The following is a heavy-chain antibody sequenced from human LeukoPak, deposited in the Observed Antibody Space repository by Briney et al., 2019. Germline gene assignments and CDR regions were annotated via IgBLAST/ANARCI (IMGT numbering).Heavy chain of an antibody. V-gene: IGHV1-46*01. D-gene: IGHD6-19*01. J-gene: IGHJ5*02. CDR2: INPSGGST. CDR3: ARERGVAVAGEGVDP. Sequence: ASVKVSCKASGYTFTRHYIQWVRQAPGQGLEWMGMINPSGGSTSYAQKFQGRVTLTRDTTTSTVYMELSSLRSEDTAVYYCARERGVAVAGEGVDPWGQGTLVTVSS. CDR1: GYTFTRHY.